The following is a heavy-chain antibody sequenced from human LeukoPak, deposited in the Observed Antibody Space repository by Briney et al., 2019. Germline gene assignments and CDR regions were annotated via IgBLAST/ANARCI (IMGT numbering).Heavy chain of an antibody. V-gene: IGHV4-34*01. J-gene: IGHJ4*02. Sequence: KSSETLSLTCAVYGGSFGGYYWSWIRQPPGEGLEWIGEINHSGSTNYNPSLKSRVTISVDTSKNQFSLKLSSVTAADTAVYYCASGGGYAYYWGQGTLVTVSS. CDR2: INHSGST. D-gene: IGHD3-16*01. CDR3: ASGGGYAYY. CDR1: GGSFGGYY.